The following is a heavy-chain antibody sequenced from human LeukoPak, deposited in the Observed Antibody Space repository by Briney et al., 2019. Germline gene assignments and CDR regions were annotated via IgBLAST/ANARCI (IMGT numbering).Heavy chain of an antibody. CDR1: GYTFTGYY. CDR2: INPNSGGT. V-gene: IGHV1-2*02. Sequence: ASVKVSCKASGYTFTGYYMHWVRQAPGQGLEWMGWINPNSGGTNYAQKFQGRVTMTRDTSISTAYMELSRLRSDDTAVYYCARGYDFWSGYDQGLDYWGQGTLSPSPQ. D-gene: IGHD3-3*01. J-gene: IGHJ4*02. CDR3: ARGYDFWSGYDQGLDY.